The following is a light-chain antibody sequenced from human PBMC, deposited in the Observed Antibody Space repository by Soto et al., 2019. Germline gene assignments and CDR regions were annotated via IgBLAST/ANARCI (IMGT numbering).Light chain of an antibody. CDR2: DAS. V-gene: IGKV3-15*01. J-gene: IGKJ5*01. CDR1: QSVSSH. CDR3: QHYHGWPIT. Sequence: EIVMTQSPATLSVSSGEGATVSWRASQSVSSHLAWYQHKPGQAPRLLFYDASTRATGIPARFSGSGSGTEFTLTISSLQSEDFAVYYCQHYHGWPITFGQGTRLAIK.